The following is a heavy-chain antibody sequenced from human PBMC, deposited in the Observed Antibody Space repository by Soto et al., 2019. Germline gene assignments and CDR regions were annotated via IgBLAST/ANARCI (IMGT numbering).Heavy chain of an antibody. CDR2: INDNGNLR. Sequence: PGGSLRLSCVASGFTFGSYAMTWVRRAPGKGLEWVSTINDNGNLRYYAESVRGRFTISRDNSKNTLYLQLNNLRAEDSARYYCAKAFGDWYPFEKWGLGXLVTVYS. V-gene: IGHV3-23*01. J-gene: IGHJ4*02. CDR1: GFTFGSYA. D-gene: IGHD2-21*02. CDR3: AKAFGDWYPFEK.